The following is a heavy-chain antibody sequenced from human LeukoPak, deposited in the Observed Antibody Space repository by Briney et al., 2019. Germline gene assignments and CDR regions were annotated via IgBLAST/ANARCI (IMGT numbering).Heavy chain of an antibody. Sequence: PGGSLRLSCAASGFTFNSYSMNWVRQAPGKGLEWVSSISSSSGYIYYADSVKGRFTISRDNAKYSLYLQMNSLRAEDTAVYYCARDRIAARPGWFDPWGQGTLVTVSS. CDR2: ISSSSGYI. D-gene: IGHD6-6*01. CDR1: GFTFNSYS. J-gene: IGHJ5*02. V-gene: IGHV3-21*01. CDR3: ARDRIAARPGWFDP.